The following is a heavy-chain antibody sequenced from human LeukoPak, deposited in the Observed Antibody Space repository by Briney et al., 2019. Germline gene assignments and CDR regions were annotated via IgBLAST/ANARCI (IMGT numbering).Heavy chain of an antibody. CDR3: ARDFEPADNPYFYYYMDV. CDR1: GYTFTGYY. Sequence: ASVKVSCKASGYTFTGYYMHWVRQAPGQGLEGMGWINPFHGNTNYAQNLQGRVTMTTDTSTSTAYMELRRLRSDDTAVYYCARDFEPADNPYFYYYMDVWGEGTTVTVSS. CDR2: INPFHGNT. D-gene: IGHD2-2*01. V-gene: IGHV1-18*04. J-gene: IGHJ6*03.